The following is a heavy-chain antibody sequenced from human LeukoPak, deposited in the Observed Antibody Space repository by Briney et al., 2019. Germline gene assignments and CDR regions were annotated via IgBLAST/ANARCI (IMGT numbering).Heavy chain of an antibody. Sequence: GGSLRLSCAASGFTVSSNYMSWVRQAPGKGLEWVAYIQYDGSNEQYADSVKGRFSISRDSSKNILYLQMNSLRAEDTAVYYCAKDRCSNGVGCYYYYMDVWGKGTTVTISS. CDR1: GFTVSSNY. CDR3: AKDRCSNGVGCYYYYMDV. J-gene: IGHJ6*03. CDR2: IQYDGSNE. D-gene: IGHD2-8*01. V-gene: IGHV3-30*02.